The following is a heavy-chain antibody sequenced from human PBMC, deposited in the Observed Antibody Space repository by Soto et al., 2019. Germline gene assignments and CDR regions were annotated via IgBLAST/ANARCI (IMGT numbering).Heavy chain of an antibody. CDR1: GYTFSNFA. CDR3: ARAVARGVKTIYYYYGMDV. V-gene: IGHV1-3*01. D-gene: IGHD3-10*01. Sequence: QVQLVQSGAEVKKPGASVKVSCKASGYTFSNFAMHWVRQAPGQRREWMGWINPGNGNTKYSQTFQGRVTITRDTSASTAYMELSSPRSEDTAVYYCARAVARGVKTIYYYYGMDVWGQGTTVTVSS. CDR2: INPGNGNT. J-gene: IGHJ6*02.